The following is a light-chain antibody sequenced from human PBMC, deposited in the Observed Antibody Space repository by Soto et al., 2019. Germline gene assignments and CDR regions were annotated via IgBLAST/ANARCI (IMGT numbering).Light chain of an antibody. CDR2: GAS. CDR3: QQRYTLIT. Sequence: EVVLTQSPVTLSLSPGERATLSCGASQSVSSNLAWYQRKPGQAPRLLIYGASTRATGIPVRFSGSGSGTEFTLTISSLQSEDFAVYYCQQRYTLITFGPGTKVDIK. V-gene: IGKV3-15*01. J-gene: IGKJ3*01. CDR1: QSVSSN.